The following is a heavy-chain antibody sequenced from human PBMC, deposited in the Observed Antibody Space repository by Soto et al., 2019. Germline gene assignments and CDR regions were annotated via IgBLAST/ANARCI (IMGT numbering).Heavy chain of an antibody. CDR3: ARDYYYGSGSDYKGGTSYYHDGMDV. J-gene: IGHJ6*02. D-gene: IGHD3-10*01. Sequence: QVQLVESGGGVVQPGRSLRLSCAASGFTFSSYGMHWVRQAPGKGLEWVAVIWYDGSNKYYADSVKGRFTISRDNSKNTLYLQMHSLRAEDKAVYYLARDYYYGSGSDYKGGTSYYHDGMDVWGQGTTVTVSS. CDR2: IWYDGSNK. V-gene: IGHV3-33*01. CDR1: GFTFSSYG.